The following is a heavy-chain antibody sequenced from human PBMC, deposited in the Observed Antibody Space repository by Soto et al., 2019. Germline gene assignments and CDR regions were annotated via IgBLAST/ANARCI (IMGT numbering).Heavy chain of an antibody. D-gene: IGHD2-15*01. Sequence: PSETLCLTCTVSGGSISSGGYYCSWIRQHPGKGLEWIGYIYSSVSTYYNPSLKSRVTISVDASKNQFCLKLSSVTAADTAVYYCARDVRHDDCSGGSCTLGYDYYGLEVWVQGTTVTVS. CDR3: ARDVRHDDCSGGSCTLGYDYYGLEV. V-gene: IGHV4-31*03. CDR1: GGSISSGGYY. J-gene: IGHJ6*02. CDR2: IYSSVST.